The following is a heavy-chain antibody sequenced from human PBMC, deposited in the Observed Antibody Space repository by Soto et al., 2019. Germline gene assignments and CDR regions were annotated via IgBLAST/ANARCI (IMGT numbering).Heavy chain of an antibody. CDR3: AKAGRGYCTNGVCTSASGMDV. CDR1: GFTFSSYA. CDR2: ISGSGGST. V-gene: IGHV3-23*01. J-gene: IGHJ6*02. D-gene: IGHD2-8*01. Sequence: HPGGSLRLSCAASGFTFSSYAMSWVRQAPGKGLEWVSAISGSGGSTYYADSVKGRFTISRDNSKNTLYLQMNSLRAEDTAVYYCAKAGRGYCTNGVCTSASGMDVWGQGTTVTVSS.